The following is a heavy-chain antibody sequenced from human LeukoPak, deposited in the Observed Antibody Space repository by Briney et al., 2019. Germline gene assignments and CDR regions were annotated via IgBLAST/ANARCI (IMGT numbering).Heavy chain of an antibody. Sequence: GGSLRLSCAASGFIFSDYCMGWIRQAPGRGLEWVSYITDSGSKIYYTDSVKGRFTMSRDNAKKSLYLQMNSLRAEDTAVYYCARARFDTSGYYYRGFDIWGQGTMVTVSS. D-gene: IGHD3-22*01. V-gene: IGHV3-11*04. CDR2: ITDSGSKI. CDR1: GFIFSDYC. CDR3: ARARFDTSGYYYRGFDI. J-gene: IGHJ3*02.